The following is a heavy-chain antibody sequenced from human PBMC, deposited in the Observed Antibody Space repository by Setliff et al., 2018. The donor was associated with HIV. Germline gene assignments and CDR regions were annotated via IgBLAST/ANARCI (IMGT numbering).Heavy chain of an antibody. D-gene: IGHD3-3*01. Sequence: ASVKVSCKASGYTFTNYGISWVRQAPGQGLEWMGWMNPNSGDTGYAQNFQGRVTMTRNTSISTAYMELSSLRSEDTAVYYCAKWYYTFWSGYRARNNWFDPWGQGTLVTVSS. V-gene: IGHV1-8*02. J-gene: IGHJ5*02. CDR3: AKWYYTFWSGYRARNNWFDP. CDR1: GYTFTNYG. CDR2: MNPNSGDT.